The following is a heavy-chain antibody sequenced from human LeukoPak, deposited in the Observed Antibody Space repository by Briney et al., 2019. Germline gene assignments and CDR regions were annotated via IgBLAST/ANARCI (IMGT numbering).Heavy chain of an antibody. J-gene: IGHJ6*02. CDR2: ISSSSSYI. V-gene: IGHV3-21*01. Sequence: PGGSLRLSCAASGITFSTYTMNWVRQAPGKRLEWVSSISSSSSYISYTDSVTVRFTISRDNAKNSLYLQMRSLRAEDTSVYYCARVDRGMDVWGQGTTVTVSS. CDR1: GITFSTYT. CDR3: ARVDRGMDV. D-gene: IGHD3-9*01.